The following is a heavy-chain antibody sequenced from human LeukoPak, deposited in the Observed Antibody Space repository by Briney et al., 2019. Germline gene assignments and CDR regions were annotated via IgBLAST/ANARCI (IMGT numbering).Heavy chain of an antibody. D-gene: IGHD5-18*01. CDR2: IYYSGST. Sequence: SETLSLTCTVSGGSISSSSYYWGWIRQPPGKGLEWIGSIYYSGSTYYNPSLKSRVTISVDTSKNQFSLKLSSVTAADTAVYYCARDRPRLRGYSYGYYYYMDVWGKGTTVTISS. V-gene: IGHV4-39*07. CDR1: GGSISSSSYY. J-gene: IGHJ6*03. CDR3: ARDRPRLRGYSYGYYYYMDV.